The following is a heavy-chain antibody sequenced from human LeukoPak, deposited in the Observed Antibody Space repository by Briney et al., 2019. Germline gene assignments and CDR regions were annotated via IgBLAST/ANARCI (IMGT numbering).Heavy chain of an antibody. D-gene: IGHD3-22*01. CDR3: ARRVGDYYDSDGYAFDI. V-gene: IGHV4-59*01. CDR2: IYFTGST. CDR1: GASISTYY. Sequence: SETLSLTCTVSGASISTYYWSWIRQPPGKGLEWLGYIYFTGSTNYNPSLESRISISVDTSTKQFSLKLTSVTAADTAMYYCARRVGDYYDSDGYAFDIWGQGTMVTVSS. J-gene: IGHJ3*02.